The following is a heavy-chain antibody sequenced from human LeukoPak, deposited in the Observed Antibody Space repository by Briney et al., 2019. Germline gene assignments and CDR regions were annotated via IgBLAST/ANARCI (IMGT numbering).Heavy chain of an antibody. V-gene: IGHV3-23*01. J-gene: IGHJ4*02. CDR1: GFTFSSYA. D-gene: IGHD3-22*01. Sequence: GGSLRLSCAASGFTFSSYALSWVRQAPGKGLEWVSAISGSGGSTYYADSVKGRFTISRDNSKNTLYLQMDSLRAEDTAVYYCAKDLEGDTSGYYYVDYWGQGTLVTVSS. CDR3: AKDLEGDTSGYYYVDY. CDR2: ISGSGGST.